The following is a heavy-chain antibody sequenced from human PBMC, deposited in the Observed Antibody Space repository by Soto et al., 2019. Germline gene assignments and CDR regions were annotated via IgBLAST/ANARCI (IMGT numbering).Heavy chain of an antibody. CDR1: GFTFSSYA. V-gene: IGHV3-23*01. Sequence: EVQLLESGGGLVQPGGSLRLSCAASGFTFSSYAMSWVRQAPGQGLEWVSAISGSGGDTYYADSVKGRFTISRDNSKKARYLQMNSLRAEVTDLSNCAKALITIRGQGTLVIVSS. CDR3: AKALITI. J-gene: IGHJ4*02. D-gene: IGHD2-21*01. CDR2: ISGSGGDT.